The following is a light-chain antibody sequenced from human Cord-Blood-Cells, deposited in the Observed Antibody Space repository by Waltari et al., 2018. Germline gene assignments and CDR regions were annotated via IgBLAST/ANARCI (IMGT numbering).Light chain of an antibody. J-gene: IGKJ1*01. CDR3: QQYNSYPWT. CDR1: QSISSW. V-gene: IGKV1-5*03. Sequence: DIQMTQSPSTLSASVGDRVTITCRASQSISSWLAWYQQKRGKAPKLLIYKASSLESGVPSRFGGSGSGTEFALTIGGLQPDDFATYDCQQYNSYPWTFGQGTKVEIK. CDR2: KAS.